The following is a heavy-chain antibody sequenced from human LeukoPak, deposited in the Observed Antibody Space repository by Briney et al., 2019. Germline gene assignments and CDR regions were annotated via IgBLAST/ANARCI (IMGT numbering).Heavy chain of an antibody. CDR1: GGSLNSTNW. J-gene: IGHJ6*03. CDR2: IYHSGTT. D-gene: IGHD3-10*01. CDR3: ARVGINLLWFGELSDYYYMDV. V-gene: IGHV4-4*02. Sequence: SGTLSLTCAVSGGSLNSTNWWSWVRQAPGKGLEWIGEIYHSGTTSYNPSLKSRVTTSVDTSKNQFSLKLSSVTAADTAVYYCARVGINLLWFGELSDYYYMDVWGKGTTVTISS.